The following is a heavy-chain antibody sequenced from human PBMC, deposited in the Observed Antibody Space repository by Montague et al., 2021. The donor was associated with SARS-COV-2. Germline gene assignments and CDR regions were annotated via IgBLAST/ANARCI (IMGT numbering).Heavy chain of an antibody. D-gene: IGHD2-2*01. CDR3: TREGYQVLWSDYYYYGMDV. J-gene: IGHJ6*02. V-gene: IGHV4-34*01. Sequence: SETLSLTCAVYGGSFSGYYWSWIRQPPGGGLEWIGEINHSGSTNYNPSLKSRVTISVDTSKNQFSLKLSSVTAADTAVYYCTREGYQVLWSDYYYYGMDVWGQGTTVTVSS. CDR2: INHSGST. CDR1: GGSFSGYY.